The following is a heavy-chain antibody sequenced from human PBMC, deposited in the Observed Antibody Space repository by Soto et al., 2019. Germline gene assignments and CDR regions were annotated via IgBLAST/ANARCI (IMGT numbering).Heavy chain of an antibody. CDR2: IYPGDSDT. D-gene: IGHD5-18*01. J-gene: IGHJ6*03. CDR1: GYSFTSYW. CDR3: ARLLGYSYGYPYYYMDV. Sequence: PGESLKISCKGSGYSFTSYWIGWVRQMPGKGLEWMGIIYPGDSDTRYSPSFQGQVTISADKSISTAYLQWSSLKASDTAMYYCARLLGYSYGYPYYYMDVWGKGTTVTVSS. V-gene: IGHV5-51*01.